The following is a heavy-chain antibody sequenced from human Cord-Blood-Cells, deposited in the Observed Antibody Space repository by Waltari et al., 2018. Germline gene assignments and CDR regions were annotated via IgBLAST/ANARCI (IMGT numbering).Heavy chain of an antibody. V-gene: IGHV3-43*01. D-gene: IGHD6-6*01. J-gene: IGHJ1*01. CDR1: GFTFDDYT. Sequence: EVQLVESGGVVVQPGGSLRLSCAASGFTFDDYTLHWVRQAPGKGLEWVSLISWDGGSTYYADYVKGRFTISRDNSKNSLYLQMNSLRTEDTALYYCAKEGEMGSSSSNEYFQHWGQGTLVTVSS. CDR2: ISWDGGST. CDR3: AKEGEMGSSSSNEYFQH.